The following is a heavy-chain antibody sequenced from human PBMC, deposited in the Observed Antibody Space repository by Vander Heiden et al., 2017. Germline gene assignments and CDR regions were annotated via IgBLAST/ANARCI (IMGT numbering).Heavy chain of an antibody. V-gene: IGHV3-33*06. J-gene: IGHJ5*02. CDR2: IWYDGSNK. Sequence: QLQLVDSGGGVVQPGRSLRLACAASGFTFSGYGIHWVRQAPGKWREWVAVIWYDGSNKYYADSVKDRVTISRDNSKNTLYLQMNSLRAEDTAVYYCANVGSGWFDPWGQGTLVTVSS. D-gene: IGHD3-3*01. CDR3: ANVGSGWFDP. CDR1: GFTFSGYG.